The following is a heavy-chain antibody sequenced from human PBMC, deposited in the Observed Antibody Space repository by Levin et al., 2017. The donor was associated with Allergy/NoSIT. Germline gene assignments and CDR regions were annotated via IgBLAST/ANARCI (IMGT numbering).Heavy chain of an antibody. CDR1: GFTFSDHY. Sequence: GGSLRLSCAAYGFTFSDHYMDWVRQAPGKGLEWIGRIRLKANGYTTEYAASMKDRFTISRDDSRNLLFLQMSSLKTEDTAAYYWVRVLRYESSGYSFDFWGQGTTVSVSS. CDR2: IRLKANGYTT. V-gene: IGHV3-72*01. J-gene: IGHJ4*02. D-gene: IGHD3-22*01. CDR3: VRVLRYESSGYSFDF.